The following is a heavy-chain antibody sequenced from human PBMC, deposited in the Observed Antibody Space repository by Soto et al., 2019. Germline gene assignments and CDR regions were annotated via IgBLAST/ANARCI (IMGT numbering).Heavy chain of an antibody. V-gene: IGHV3-33*01. J-gene: IGHJ6*02. CDR3: ARDGDIGGGMDV. CDR2: RWSDGSNK. CDR1: GFTFSSYG. Sequence: QVQLVESGGGVVQPGRSLRLSCAASGFTFSSYGMHWVRQAPGKGLEWVAVRWSDGSNKYYADSVKGRFTISSGNSKNTLYLQMNSLRAEDTAVYYWARDGDIGGGMDVWGQGTTVTVSS.